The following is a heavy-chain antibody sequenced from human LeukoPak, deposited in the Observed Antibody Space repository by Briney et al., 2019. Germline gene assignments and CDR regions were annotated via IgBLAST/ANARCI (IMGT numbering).Heavy chain of an antibody. Sequence: PSETLSLTCTVSGGSISSTRYYWGWIRQPPGKGLEWIGSIYYTGSTYCNPSLKSRVTISVDTSKNQFSLKLSSVTAADTAVYYCASPREDYWGQGTLVTVSS. V-gene: IGHV4-39*01. J-gene: IGHJ4*02. D-gene: IGHD1-26*01. CDR2: IYYTGST. CDR3: ASPREDY. CDR1: GGSISSTRYY.